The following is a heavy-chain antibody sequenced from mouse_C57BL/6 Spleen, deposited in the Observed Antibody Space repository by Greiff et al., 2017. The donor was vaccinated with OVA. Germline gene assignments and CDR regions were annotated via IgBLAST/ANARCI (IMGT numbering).Heavy chain of an antibody. Sequence: VQLQQSGAELVKPGASVKISCTASGYAFSSYWMNWVKQRPGKGLEWIGQIYPGDGDTNYNGKFKGKATLTADKSSSTAYMQLSSLTSEDSAVDVCARSGGLPWYFDVWGTGTTVTVSS. V-gene: IGHV1-80*01. D-gene: IGHD2-4*01. J-gene: IGHJ1*03. CDR3: ARSGGLPWYFDV. CDR2: IYPGDGDT. CDR1: GYAFSSYW.